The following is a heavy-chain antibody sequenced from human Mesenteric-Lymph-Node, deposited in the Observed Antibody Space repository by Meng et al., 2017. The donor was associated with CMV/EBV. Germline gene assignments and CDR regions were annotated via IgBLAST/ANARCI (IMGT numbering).Heavy chain of an antibody. D-gene: IGHD1-7*01. CDR3: ARDGGGTTYFDY. CDR1: GGSITSGDYY. V-gene: IGHV4-31*03. J-gene: IGHJ4*02. CDR2: IYYSGST. Sequence: TGSGGSITSGDYYWSWIRQHPGKGLEWIGYIYYSGSTFYNPSLKSRVTISLDTSKNQFSLKLTSVTAADTAVYYCARDGGGTTYFDYWGQGTLVTVSS.